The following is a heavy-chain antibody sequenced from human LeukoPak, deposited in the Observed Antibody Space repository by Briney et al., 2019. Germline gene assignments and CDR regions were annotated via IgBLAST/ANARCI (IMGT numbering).Heavy chain of an antibody. D-gene: IGHD2-2*01. V-gene: IGHV4-61*02. CDR3: ARGETRYQYAMDV. Sequence: SQTLSLTCTVSGGSISSGSYYWSWIRQPAGKGLEWIGRMYISGTTNYNPTLKSRVTISVDTSKNQFSLKVSSVTAADTAVYYCARGETRYQYAMDVWGQGTTVTVSS. J-gene: IGHJ6*02. CDR1: GGSISSGSYY. CDR2: MYISGTT.